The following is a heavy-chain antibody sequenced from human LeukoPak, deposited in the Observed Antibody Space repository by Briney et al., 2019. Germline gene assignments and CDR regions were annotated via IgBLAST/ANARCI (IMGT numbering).Heavy chain of an antibody. D-gene: IGHD1-26*01. J-gene: IGHJ4*02. CDR1: GFTFSSYG. Sequence: GRSLRLSWAASGFTFSSYGMHWVRQAPAKGLEWVAVISYDGSNKYYADSVKGRFTISRDNSKNMLYLQMNSLRAEDTAVYYCAKEWVRTCFFEDWGQGTLVTVSS. CDR2: ISYDGSNK. CDR3: AKEWVRTCFFED. V-gene: IGHV3-30*18.